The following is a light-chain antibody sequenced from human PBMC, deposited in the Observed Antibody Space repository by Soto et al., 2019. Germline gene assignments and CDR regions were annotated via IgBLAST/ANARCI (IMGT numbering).Light chain of an antibody. J-gene: IGLJ3*02. Sequence: QLVLTQPPSVSGAPGQRVTISCTGSSSNIGARYDVHWYQQLPGTAPKLLIYGNNNRPSGVPDRFSGSNSGTSASLAITGLQAEDEADYYCQSYDSSLKDVLFGGGTKLTVL. V-gene: IGLV1-40*01. CDR3: QSYDSSLKDVL. CDR2: GNN. CDR1: SSNIGARYD.